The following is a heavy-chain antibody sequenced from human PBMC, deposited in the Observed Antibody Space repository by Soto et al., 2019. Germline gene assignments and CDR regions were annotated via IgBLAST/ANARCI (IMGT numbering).Heavy chain of an antibody. J-gene: IGHJ5*02. CDR1: GVSISSYQ. CDR2: IYYSGST. Sequence: PSETLSLTCTVSGVSISSYQWSWIRQPPGKGLEWIGYIYYSGSTNYNPSLKSRVTTSVDTSKNQLSLKLSSVTAADTAVYYCARHGYGSGIAWFDPWGQGTLVTVSS. V-gene: IGHV4-59*08. D-gene: IGHD3-10*01. CDR3: ARHGYGSGIAWFDP.